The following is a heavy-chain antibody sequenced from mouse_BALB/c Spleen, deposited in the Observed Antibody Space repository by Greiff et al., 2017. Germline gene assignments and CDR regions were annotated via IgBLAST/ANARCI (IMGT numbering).Heavy chain of an antibody. CDR3: ARGLNWDGFAY. CDR2: IWGDGST. J-gene: IGHJ3*01. V-gene: IGHV2-6-7*01. D-gene: IGHD4-1*01. CDR1: GFSLTGYG. Sequence: VQRVESGPGLVAPSQSLSITCTVSGFSLTGYGVNWVRQPPGKGLEWLGMIWGDGSTDYNSALKSRLSISKDNSKSQVFLKLNSLQTDDTARYYCARGLNWDGFAYWGQGTLVTVSA.